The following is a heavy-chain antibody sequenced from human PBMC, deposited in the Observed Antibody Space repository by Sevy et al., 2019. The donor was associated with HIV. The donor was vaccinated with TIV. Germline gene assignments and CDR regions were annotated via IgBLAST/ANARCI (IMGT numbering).Heavy chain of an antibody. V-gene: IGHV3-9*01. CDR2: ISWNSGSI. D-gene: IGHD6-19*01. CDR3: AKDMGRMAVAGGNAFDI. CDR1: GFTFDDYA. Sequence: GGSLRLSCAASGFTFDDYAMHWVRQAPGKGLEWVSGISWNSGSIGYAHSVKGRFTISRDNAKNSLYLQMNSLRAEDTAVYYCAKDMGRMAVAGGNAFDIWGQGTMVTVSS. J-gene: IGHJ3*02.